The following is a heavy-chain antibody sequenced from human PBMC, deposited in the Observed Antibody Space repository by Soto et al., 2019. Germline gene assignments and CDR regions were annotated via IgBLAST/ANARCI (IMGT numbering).Heavy chain of an antibody. CDR1: GGSFSGYY. V-gene: IGHV4-34*01. CDR3: ARGRYFDWLLPPGFDY. CDR2: INHSGST. J-gene: IGHJ4*02. Sequence: SETLSLTCAVYGGSFSGYYWSWIRQPPGKGLEWIGEINHSGSTNYNPSLKSRVTISVDTSKNQFSLKLSSVTAADTAVYYCARGRYFDWLLPPGFDYWGQGTLVTVSS. D-gene: IGHD3-9*01.